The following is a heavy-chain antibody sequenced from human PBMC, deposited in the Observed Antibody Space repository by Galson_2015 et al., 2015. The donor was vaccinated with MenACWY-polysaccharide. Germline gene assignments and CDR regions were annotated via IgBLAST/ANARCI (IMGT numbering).Heavy chain of an antibody. CDR2: IRWNSGSK. V-gene: IGHV3-9*01. Sequence: SLRLSCAASGFTFDEYGMHWVRHGAGQGPEWVSGIRWNSGSKGYVDSVKGRFTISRDNAKNSLYLQMNSLRAEDTALYYCAKDITGAATAPFDYWGQGTLVTVSS. J-gene: IGHJ4*02. CDR3: AKDITGAATAPFDY. D-gene: IGHD1-26*01. CDR1: GFTFDEYG.